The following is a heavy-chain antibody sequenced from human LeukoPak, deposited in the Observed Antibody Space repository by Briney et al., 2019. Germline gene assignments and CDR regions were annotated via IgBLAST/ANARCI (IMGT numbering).Heavy chain of an antibody. Sequence: SETLSLTCAVYGGSFSGYYWSWLRQPPGKGLEWVGEINHSGSTNYNPSLKSRVTISVDTSKNQFSLKLSSVTAADTAVYYCARQWYYYDSSGYYPYYFDYWVQGTLVTVSS. CDR1: GGSFSGYY. J-gene: IGHJ4*02. CDR2: INHSGST. D-gene: IGHD3-22*01. V-gene: IGHV4-34*01. CDR3: ARQWYYYDSSGYYPYYFDY.